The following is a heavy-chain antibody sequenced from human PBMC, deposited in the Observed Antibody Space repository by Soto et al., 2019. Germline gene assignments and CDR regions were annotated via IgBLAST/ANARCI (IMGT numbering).Heavy chain of an antibody. D-gene: IGHD2-15*01. Sequence: QVQLVESGGGVVQPGRSLRLSCAASGFTFSSYAMHWVRQAPGKGLEWVAVISYDGSNKYYADSVKGRFTICRDNSKNTLYLQMNSLRAEDTAVYYCARVVCSGGSCYSLHYYYGMDVWGQGTTVTVSS. J-gene: IGHJ6*02. V-gene: IGHV3-30-3*01. CDR1: GFTFSSYA. CDR3: ARVVCSGGSCYSLHYYYGMDV. CDR2: ISYDGSNK.